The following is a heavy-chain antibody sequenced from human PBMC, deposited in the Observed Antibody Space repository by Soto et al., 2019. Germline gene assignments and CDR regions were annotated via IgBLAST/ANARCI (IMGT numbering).Heavy chain of an antibody. J-gene: IGHJ4*02. Sequence: EVQLVESGGGLVQPGGSMRLSCAASGFSFSVSSMHWVRQASGKGLEWLGRIRSKASNYATTYSESVRGRFIISRDDSQDTMFLQMNSLRTEDTAMYYCAIEAAGFGHWGQGTLVTVS. CDR3: AIEAAGFGH. CDR1: GFSFSVSS. CDR2: IRSKASNYAT. D-gene: IGHD6-13*01. V-gene: IGHV3-73*01.